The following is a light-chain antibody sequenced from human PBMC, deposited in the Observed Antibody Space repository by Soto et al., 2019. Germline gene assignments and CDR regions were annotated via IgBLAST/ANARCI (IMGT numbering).Light chain of an antibody. CDR1: QSINNY. CDR2: SAS. V-gene: IGKV1-39*01. J-gene: IGKJ1*01. CDR3: QQFGSSPT. Sequence: DIQMTQSPSSLSASVGDRVTITCRASQSINNYLNWYQQKPGKAPKLLIFSASSLLNGVPSRFSGSGSGTDFTLTISRLEPEDFAVYYCQQFGSSPTFGQGTKVEIK.